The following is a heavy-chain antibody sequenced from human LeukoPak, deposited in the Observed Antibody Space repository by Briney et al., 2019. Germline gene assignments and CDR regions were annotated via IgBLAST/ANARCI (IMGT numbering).Heavy chain of an antibody. CDR3: VKNIELTGYYLGFDS. D-gene: IGHD3-9*01. CDR1: GFVFDDYA. CDR2: ISWNNGAI. J-gene: IGHJ5*01. V-gene: IGHV3-9*01. Sequence: GGSLRLSCAASGFVFDDYAMHWSGQPPGKGLEWASGISWNNGAIGYADSVKGRFTISRDNAKNSLYLQMNSLRVEDSAFYFCVKNIELTGYYLGFDSWGQGTLVTVSS.